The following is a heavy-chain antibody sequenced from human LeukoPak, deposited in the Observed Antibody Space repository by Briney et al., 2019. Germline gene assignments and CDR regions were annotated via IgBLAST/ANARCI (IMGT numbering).Heavy chain of an antibody. V-gene: IGHV1-69*05. CDR2: IIPIFGTA. Sequence: ASVKVSCKASGGTFSSYAISWVRQAPGQGLEWMGGIIPIFGTANYAQKFQGRVTITTDESTSTAYMELSSLRSEDTAVYYCAREWGSTASLYYYYYMDVWGKGTTVTVSS. D-gene: IGHD3-10*01. CDR3: AREWGSTASLYYYYYMDV. J-gene: IGHJ6*03. CDR1: GGTFSSYA.